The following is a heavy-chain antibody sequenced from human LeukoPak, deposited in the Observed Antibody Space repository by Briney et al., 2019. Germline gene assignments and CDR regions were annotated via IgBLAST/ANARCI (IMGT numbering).Heavy chain of an antibody. D-gene: IGHD3-3*01. CDR3: AREGISGVVPFDF. CDR2: IYTSGST. CDR1: GGSISSYY. V-gene: IGHV4-4*07. J-gene: IGHJ4*02. Sequence: SETLSLTCTVSGGSISSYYWSWLRQPAGKGLEWIGRIYTSGSTNYNPSLKSRVTMSVDTSKNQFSLKLSSVTAADTAVYYCAREGISGVVPFDFWGQGTLVTVSS.